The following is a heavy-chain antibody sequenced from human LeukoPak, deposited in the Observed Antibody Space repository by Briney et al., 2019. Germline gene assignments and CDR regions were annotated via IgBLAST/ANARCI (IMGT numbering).Heavy chain of an antibody. CDR2: IKQDVREK. D-gene: IGHD2-2*02. CDR3: ARGVGFSGYCSSTSCYTLGWFDP. J-gene: IGHJ5*02. CDR1: GFTFSSYW. Sequence: GGSLRLSCAASGFTFSSYWMSWVRQAPGKGREWVAIIKQDVREKYYVDSVKGRFTISRDNAKNSLYLQMNSLRAEDTAVYYCARGVGFSGYCSSTSCYTLGWFDPWGQGTLVTVSS. V-gene: IGHV3-7*03.